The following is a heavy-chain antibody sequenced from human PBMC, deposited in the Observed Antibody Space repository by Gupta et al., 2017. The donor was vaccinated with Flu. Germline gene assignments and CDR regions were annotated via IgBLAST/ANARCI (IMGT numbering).Heavy chain of an antibody. CDR3: VRHDYGDDRDK. Sequence: GVFRQPPWKGLELSGDIYDNGKAYDNPPMESRVTLSVVTSKSQFSLKLTSVTAADTAVYYCVRHDYGDDRDKWCQGTLVT. CDR2: IYDNGKA. V-gene: IGHV4-39*01. J-gene: IGHJ4*02. D-gene: IGHD4-17*01.